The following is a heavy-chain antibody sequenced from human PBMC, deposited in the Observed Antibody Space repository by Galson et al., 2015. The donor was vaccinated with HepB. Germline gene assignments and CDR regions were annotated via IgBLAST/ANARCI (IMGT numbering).Heavy chain of an antibody. CDR3: AKGEPYSGGWYVPPVA. CDR1: GFTFDDYA. D-gene: IGHD6-19*01. J-gene: IGHJ5*02. CDR2: ISWNGNNI. V-gene: IGHV3-9*01. Sequence: SLRLSCAASGFTFDDYAMHWARQAPGKGLEWVSGISWNGNNIDYADSVKGRFTISRDNAKNSLYLQMNSLRAEDTALYDCAKGEPYSGGWYVPPVAWGQGTLVTVSS.